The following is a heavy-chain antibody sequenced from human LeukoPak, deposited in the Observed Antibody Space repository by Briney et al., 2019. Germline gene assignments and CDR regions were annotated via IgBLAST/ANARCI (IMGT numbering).Heavy chain of an antibody. CDR2: ISYDGTNK. CDR1: GFTFSNYA. CDR3: ARAPMSYDSSGFGGAFDI. V-gene: IGHV3-30-3*01. D-gene: IGHD3-22*01. J-gene: IGHJ3*02. Sequence: GGSLRLSCAASGFTFSNYALSWVRQAPGKGLEWVAVISYDGTNKYYADSVKGRFTISRDNSKNTMYLQMNSQRAEDTAMYYCARAPMSYDSSGFGGAFDIWGQGTMVTVSS.